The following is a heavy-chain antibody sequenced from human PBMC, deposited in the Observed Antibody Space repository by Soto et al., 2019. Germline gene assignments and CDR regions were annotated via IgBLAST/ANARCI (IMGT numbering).Heavy chain of an antibody. CDR1: GYTFTSYG. V-gene: IGHV1-18*01. J-gene: IGHJ4*02. Sequence: QVHLVQSGAEVKKPGASVKVSCKCSGYTFTSYGITWVRQAPGQGLEWMGWISARNGDTDYAQKRQGRVTVTRDTSTSTAYMELMSLRSADTAVYYCARGRYGDYWGQGALVTVSS. CDR3: ARGRYGDY. D-gene: IGHD1-1*01. CDR2: ISARNGDT.